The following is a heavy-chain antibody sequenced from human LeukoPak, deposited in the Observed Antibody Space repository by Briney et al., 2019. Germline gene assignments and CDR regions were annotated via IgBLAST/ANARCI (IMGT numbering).Heavy chain of an antibody. Sequence: GRSLRLSCAASGFTFSSYSMNWVRQAPGEGLEWVSSISSSSSYIYYADSVKGRFTISRDNAKNSLYLQMNSLRAEDTAVYYCARVSGRFGELLYMVMDRSGYFDYWGQGTLVTVSS. J-gene: IGHJ4*02. D-gene: IGHD3-10*01. CDR1: GFTFSSYS. V-gene: IGHV3-21*01. CDR3: ARVSGRFGELLYMVMDRSGYFDY. CDR2: ISSSSSYI.